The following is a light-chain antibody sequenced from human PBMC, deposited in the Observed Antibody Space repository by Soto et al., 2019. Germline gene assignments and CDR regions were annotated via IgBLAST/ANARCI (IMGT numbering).Light chain of an antibody. J-gene: IGLJ2*01. Sequence: QSALTQPASVSGSPGQSITISCTGTSSDVGGYNYVSWYQQHPGKAPKLMIYDVSNRPSGVSNRFSGSKSGNTASLTISGLQAEDEADYYCRSYTSSSTLYLVFGGGTKVTVL. CDR2: DVS. CDR1: SSDVGGYNY. CDR3: RSYTSSSTLYLV. V-gene: IGLV2-14*01.